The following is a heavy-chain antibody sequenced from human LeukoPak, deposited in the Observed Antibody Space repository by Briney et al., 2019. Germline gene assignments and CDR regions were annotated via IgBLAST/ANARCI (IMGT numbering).Heavy chain of an antibody. CDR2: INHSGST. CDR1: GGSFGGYY. V-gene: IGHV4-34*01. J-gene: IGHJ6*03. CDR3: ARVGYCGGDCYSGDYYYYMDV. Sequence: SETLSLTCAVYGGSFGGYYWSWIRQPPGKGLEWIGEINHSGSTNYNPSLKSRVTISVDTSKNQFSLKLSSVTAADTAVYYCARVGYCGGDCYSGDYYYYMDVWGKGTTVTVSS. D-gene: IGHD2-21*02.